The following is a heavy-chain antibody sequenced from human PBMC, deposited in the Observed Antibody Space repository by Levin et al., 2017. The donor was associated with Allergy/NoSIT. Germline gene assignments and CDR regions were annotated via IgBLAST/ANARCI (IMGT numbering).Heavy chain of an antibody. D-gene: IGHD7-27*01. CDR3: ARGYWGMAY. V-gene: IGHV3-48*03. J-gene: IGHJ4*02. CDR2: ISNSGSTK. CDR1: GFTFSNFE. Sequence: GGSLRLSCAVSGFTFSNFEMSWVRQAPGKGLEWVSYISNSGSTKYYADSVKGRFTISRDNAKNSLYLQMNSLRDEDTAVYYCARGYWGMAYWGQGTLVTVSS.